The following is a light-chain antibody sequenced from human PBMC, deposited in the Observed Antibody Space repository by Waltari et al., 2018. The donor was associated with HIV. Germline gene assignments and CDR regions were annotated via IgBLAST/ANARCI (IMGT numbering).Light chain of an antibody. CDR3: HQYGTSPRT. J-gene: IGKJ2*01. CDR1: QTVTSNY. CDR2: GAS. V-gene: IGKV3-20*01. Sequence: EIVLAQSPRTLSLSPGERATLSCRASQTVTSNYLAWYHVRPGQAPRLLIYGASIRATGVPDKFSGSGSGTDFTLTIGRLEPEDFAVYYCHQYGTSPRTFGQGSKVEIK.